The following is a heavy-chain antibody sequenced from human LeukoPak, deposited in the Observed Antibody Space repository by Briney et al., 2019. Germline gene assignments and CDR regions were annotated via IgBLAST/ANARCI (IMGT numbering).Heavy chain of an antibody. J-gene: IGHJ5*02. CDR3: ARQVAEYSGSYYGWFDP. Sequence: GESLKISCKGSGYSFTSYWIGWVRQLPGKGLEWMGIIYPGDSDTRYSPSFQGQVTISADKSISTAYLQWSSLKASDTAMYYCARQVAEYSGSYYGWFDPWGQGTLVTVSS. CDR1: GYSFTSYW. CDR2: IYPGDSDT. V-gene: IGHV5-51*01. D-gene: IGHD1-26*01.